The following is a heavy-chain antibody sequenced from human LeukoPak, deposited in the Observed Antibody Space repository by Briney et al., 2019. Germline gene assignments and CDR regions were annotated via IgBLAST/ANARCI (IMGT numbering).Heavy chain of an antibody. CDR1: GFTFSSYS. V-gene: IGHV3-66*01. J-gene: IGHJ4*02. CDR2: IYSGGST. Sequence: GGSLRLSCAASGFTFSSYSMNWVRQAPGKGLEWVSVIYSGGSTYYADSVKGRFTISRDNSKNSLYLQMNSLRAEDTAVYYCARDPTGGYCSSTSCYYFDYWGQGTLVTVSS. D-gene: IGHD2-2*01. CDR3: ARDPTGGYCSSTSCYYFDY.